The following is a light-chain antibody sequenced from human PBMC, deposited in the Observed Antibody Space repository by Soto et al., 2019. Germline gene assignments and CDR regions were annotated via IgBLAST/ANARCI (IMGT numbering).Light chain of an antibody. V-gene: IGLV2-14*01. J-gene: IGLJ3*02. CDR1: SSDIGGYNY. CDR2: EFI. Sequence: QSVLTQPASVSGSPGQSITISCTGTSSDIGGYNYVSWFQQHPGKAPKLILYEFIHRPSGVSNRFSGSKSGNTASLTISGLQAEDEADYYCSSYTVSSTWVFGGGTQLTVL. CDR3: SSYTVSSTWV.